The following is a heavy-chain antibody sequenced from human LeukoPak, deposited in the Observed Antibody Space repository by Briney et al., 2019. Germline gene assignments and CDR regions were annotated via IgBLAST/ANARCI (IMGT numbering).Heavy chain of an antibody. CDR3: ASERYSAFDI. Sequence: SETLSLTCTVSGGSISSYYWRWIRQPPGKGLEWIGYIYYSGSTNYNPSLKSRVTISVDTSKNQFSLKLSSVTAADTAVYYCASERYSAFDIWGQGTMVTVSS. CDR2: IYYSGST. CDR1: GGSISSYY. D-gene: IGHD1-14*01. J-gene: IGHJ3*02. V-gene: IGHV4-59*01.